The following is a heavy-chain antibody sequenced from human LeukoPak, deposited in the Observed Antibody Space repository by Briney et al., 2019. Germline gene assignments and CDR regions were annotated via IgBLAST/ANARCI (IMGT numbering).Heavy chain of an antibody. CDR3: ARHDTSSSWSNFDY. D-gene: IGHD6-13*01. CDR2: IYYSGST. CDR1: GVSISSYY. Sequence: PSETLSLTCTVSGVSISSYYWSWIRQPPGKGLEWIGYIYYSGSTNYNPSLKSLVTISVDTSKNQFSLKLSSVTAADTAVSYCARHDTSSSWSNFDYWGQGTLVTVSS. V-gene: IGHV4-59*08. J-gene: IGHJ4*02.